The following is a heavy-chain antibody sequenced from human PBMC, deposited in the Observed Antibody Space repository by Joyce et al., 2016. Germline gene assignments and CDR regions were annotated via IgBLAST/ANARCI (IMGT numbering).Heavy chain of an antibody. CDR2: IYYNGST. Sequence: QLQLQESGPGLVKPWETLSLTCTVSGDSISDRNYYWGWIRQPAGKGLEYIGTIYYNGSTYYNPSRKSRVTISVDTSKNKFSLNLGSATAADTALYYCARRVPRVGMDVWGQGITVTVSS. CDR1: GDSISDRNYY. J-gene: IGHJ6*02. V-gene: IGHV4-39*01. CDR3: ARRVPRVGMDV.